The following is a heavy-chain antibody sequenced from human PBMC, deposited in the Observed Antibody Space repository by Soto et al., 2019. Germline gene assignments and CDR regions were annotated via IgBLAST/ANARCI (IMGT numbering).Heavy chain of an antibody. Sequence: SETLSLTCAASGESFSDFYWSWIRQPPGKGLEWIGEINHSGHTSYNPSLKSRVTISVDTSKNQLSLKLSSVTAADTAVYYCARGLRYYGSGSHYGLDVWGQGTTVTVSS. V-gene: IGHV4-34*01. CDR3: ARGLRYYGSGSHYGLDV. CDR2: INHSGHT. J-gene: IGHJ6*02. D-gene: IGHD3-10*01. CDR1: GESFSDFY.